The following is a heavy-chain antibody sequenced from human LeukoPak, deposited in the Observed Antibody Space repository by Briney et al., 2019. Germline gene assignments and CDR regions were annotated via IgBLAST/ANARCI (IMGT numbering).Heavy chain of an antibody. J-gene: IGHJ4*02. CDR1: EFSVGSNY. V-gene: IGHV3-53*05. Sequence: GGSLRLSCAASEFSVGSNYMTWVRQAPGKGLEWVSLIYSGGSTYYADSVKGRFTISRDNSKNTLYLQMNSLRAEDTALYYCVKDESPHWVTTGALFDYWGQGTLVTVSS. CDR3: VKDESPHWVTTGALFDY. D-gene: IGHD2-21*02. CDR2: IYSGGST.